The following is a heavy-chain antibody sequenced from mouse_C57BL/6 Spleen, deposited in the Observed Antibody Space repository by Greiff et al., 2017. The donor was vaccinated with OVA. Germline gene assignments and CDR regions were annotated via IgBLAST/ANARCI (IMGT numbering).Heavy chain of an antibody. D-gene: IGHD1-1*01. CDR3: ARQGDYYGSSSFDY. J-gene: IGHJ2*01. V-gene: IGHV5-6*01. CDR1: GFTFSSYG. Sequence: EVQLVESGGDLVKPGGSLKLSCAASGFTFSSYGMSWVRQTPDKRLEWVATISSGGSYTYYPDNVKGRFTISSDNAKNTLYLQMSSLKSEDTAMYYCARQGDYYGSSSFDYWGQGTTLTVSS. CDR2: ISSGGSYT.